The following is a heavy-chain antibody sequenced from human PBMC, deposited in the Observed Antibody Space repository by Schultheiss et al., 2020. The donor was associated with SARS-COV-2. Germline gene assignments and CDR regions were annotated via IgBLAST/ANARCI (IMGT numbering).Heavy chain of an antibody. CDR2: INHSGST. J-gene: IGHJ4*02. CDR3: ARTARRYSSPYYFDY. CDR1: GGSISSYY. V-gene: IGHV4-34*01. Sequence: SETLSLTCAVSGGSISSYYWSWIRQPPGKGLEWIGEINHSGSTNYNPSLKSRVTISVDTSKNQFSLKLSSVTAADTAVYYCARTARRYSSPYYFDYWGQGTLVTVSS. D-gene: IGHD6-6*01.